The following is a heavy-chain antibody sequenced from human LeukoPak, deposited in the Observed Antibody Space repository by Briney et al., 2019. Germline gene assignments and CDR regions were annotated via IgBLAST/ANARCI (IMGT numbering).Heavy chain of an antibody. D-gene: IGHD1-14*01. CDR3: ATSRTSDY. CDR2: IKQDGSEK. V-gene: IGHV3-7*03. Sequence: GGSLRLSCAASGFTFSSYWMSWVRQAPGKGLEWVSIIKQDGSEKYYVDSVKGRFTISRDNAEKSLYLQMNSLRAEDTAVYCCATSRTSDYWGQGTLVTVSS. J-gene: IGHJ4*02. CDR1: GFTFSSYW.